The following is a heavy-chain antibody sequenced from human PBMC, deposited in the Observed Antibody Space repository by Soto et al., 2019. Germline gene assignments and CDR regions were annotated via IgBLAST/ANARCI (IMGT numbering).Heavy chain of an antibody. V-gene: IGHV3-21*06. Sequence: EVQLVESGGGLVKLGGSLRLSWAASGFPFSSYTMNWFARAQGRGLEWVPSIISSSIYIYYANSWKGRFTISRDNAKNSLYLQMNSLRAEDTAVYYCARGSVIVATIFGTWFDPWGQGTLVTVSS. CDR2: IISSSIYI. CDR1: GFPFSSYT. J-gene: IGHJ5*02. D-gene: IGHD5-12*01. CDR3: ARGSVIVATIFGTWFDP.